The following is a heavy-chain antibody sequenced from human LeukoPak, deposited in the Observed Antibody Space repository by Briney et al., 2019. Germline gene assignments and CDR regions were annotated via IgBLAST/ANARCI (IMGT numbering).Heavy chain of an antibody. D-gene: IGHD1-26*01. Sequence: SETLSLTCAVYGGSFSGYYWSWIRQPPGKGLEWIGEINHSGSTNYNPSLKSRVTISVDTSKNQFSLKLNSVTAADTAVYYCARSRAFNSGAFDPWGQGSLVTVSS. CDR1: GGSFSGYY. J-gene: IGHJ5*02. CDR3: ARSRAFNSGAFDP. CDR2: INHSGST. V-gene: IGHV4-34*01.